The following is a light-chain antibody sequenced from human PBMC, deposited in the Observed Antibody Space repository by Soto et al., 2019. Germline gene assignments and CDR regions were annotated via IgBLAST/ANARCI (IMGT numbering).Light chain of an antibody. V-gene: IGLV2-23*01. CDR1: SSDVGSYKF. J-gene: IGLJ3*02. CDR3: CSYAGSSTLV. CDR2: EGS. Sequence: QSALTQPATVSGSPGQSITISCTGTSSDVGSYKFVSWYQQHPGKAPKLMIYEGSKRPSGVSSRFSGSKSGNTASLTISGLQAEDEGDYHCCSYAGSSTLVFGGGTKLTVL.